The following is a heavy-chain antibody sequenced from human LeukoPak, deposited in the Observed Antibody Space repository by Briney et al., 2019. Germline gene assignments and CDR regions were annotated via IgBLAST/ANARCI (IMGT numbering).Heavy chain of an antibody. V-gene: IGHV3-30*02. J-gene: IGHJ4*02. CDR3: AKGYSMVRGVRDFDY. Sequence: GGSLRLSCAASGFTFSSYGMHWVRPAPGKGLEWVAFIRYDGSNKYYADSVKGRFTISRDNSKNTLYLQMNSLRAEDTAVYYCAKGYSMVRGVRDFDYWGQGTLVTVSS. D-gene: IGHD3-10*01. CDR2: IRYDGSNK. CDR1: GFTFSSYG.